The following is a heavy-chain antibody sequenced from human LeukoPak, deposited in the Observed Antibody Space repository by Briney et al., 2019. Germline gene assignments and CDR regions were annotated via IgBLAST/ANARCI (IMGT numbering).Heavy chain of an antibody. CDR2: ISGSGGST. CDR3: AKDKSPHYYDSSGYLY. D-gene: IGHD3-22*01. J-gene: IGHJ4*02. V-gene: IGHV3-23*01. Sequence: MSWVRQXPGKGLEWVSAISGSGGSTYYADSVKGRFTISRDNSKNTLYLQMNSLRAEDTAVYYCAKDKSPHYYDSSGYLYWGQGTLVTVSS.